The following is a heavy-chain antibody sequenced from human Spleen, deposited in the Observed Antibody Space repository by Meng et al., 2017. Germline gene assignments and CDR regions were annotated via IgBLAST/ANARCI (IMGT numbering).Heavy chain of an antibody. J-gene: IGHJ4*01. V-gene: IGHV4-34*01. CDR2: INHSGST. CDR1: GGSFSGYY. D-gene: IGHD3-3*01. Sequence: SETLSLTCAAYGGSFSGYYWSWIRQHPGKGLEWIGEINHSGSTNYNPSLKRRVTISVDTSTNQFSLKLTSATAADTAVYYCATETSNFWNGFYNYWGQGTLVTGSS. CDR3: ATETSNFWNGFYNY.